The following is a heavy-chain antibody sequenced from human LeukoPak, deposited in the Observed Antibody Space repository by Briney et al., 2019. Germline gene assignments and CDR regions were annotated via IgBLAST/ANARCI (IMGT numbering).Heavy chain of an antibody. CDR3: ARVYCVSTSCSDY. D-gene: IGHD2-2*01. J-gene: IGHJ4*02. CDR2: ISSTSTNI. CDR1: GFTFSSYS. Sequence: GGSLKLSCAASGFTFSSYSMNWARQAPGKGLEWVSSISSTSTNIYYADSVKGRCTISRDNAKNSLFLQMNSLRAEDTAVYYCARVYCVSTSCSDYWGQGTLVTVSS. V-gene: IGHV3-21*01.